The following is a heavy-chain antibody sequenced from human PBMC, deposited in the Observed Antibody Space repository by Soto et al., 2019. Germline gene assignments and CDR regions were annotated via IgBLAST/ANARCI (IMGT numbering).Heavy chain of an antibody. D-gene: IGHD1-26*01. CDR1: GGSISSYY. CDR3: ARAGRREWEQYYYYYGMDV. CDR2: IYYSGST. J-gene: IGHJ6*02. V-gene: IGHV4-59*01. Sequence: PSETLSLTCTVSGGSISSYYWSWIRQPPGKGLEWIGYIYYSGSTNYNPSLKSRVTISVDTSKNQFSLKLSSVTAADTAVYYCARAGRREWEQYYYYYGMDVWGQGTTVTVSS.